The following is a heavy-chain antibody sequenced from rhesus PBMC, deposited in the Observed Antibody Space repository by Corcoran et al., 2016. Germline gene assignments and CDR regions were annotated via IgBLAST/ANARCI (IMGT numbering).Heavy chain of an antibody. J-gene: IGHJ5-1*01. CDR1: GGSLRVYYY. CDR3: ARDRGNRFDV. CDR2: IYGGSGST. V-gene: IGHV4S7*01. Sequence: QVQLQESGPGLVKPSETLSLTCAVYGGSLRVYYYWSWIRQPPGKGLEWIGQIYGGSGSTYYNPSLKSRVTVSKDTSKNQFSLKLSSVTAADTAVYYCARDRGNRFDVWGPGVLVTVSS.